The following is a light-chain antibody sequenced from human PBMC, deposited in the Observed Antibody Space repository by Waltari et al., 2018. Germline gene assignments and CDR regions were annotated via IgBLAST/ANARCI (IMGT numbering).Light chain of an antibody. Sequence: DIQMTQSPSTLSASVGDTVPITCRASQSISNWLAWYQQKPGKAPKLLISAVSTLERGVPSRFSGGGSGTDFTLIISSLQPDDFATYFCQQYDTFPRTFGQGTRVEIK. V-gene: IGKV1-5*03. CDR1: QSISNW. CDR3: QQYDTFPRT. J-gene: IGKJ1*01. CDR2: AVS.